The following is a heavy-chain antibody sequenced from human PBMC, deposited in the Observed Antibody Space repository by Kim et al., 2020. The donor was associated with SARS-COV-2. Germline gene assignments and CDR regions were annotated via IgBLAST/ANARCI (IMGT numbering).Heavy chain of an antibody. J-gene: IGHJ4*02. Sequence: GGSLRLSCAASGFTFSSYWMSWVRQAPGKGLEWVANIKQDGSEKYYVDSVKGRFTISRDNAKNSLYLQMNSLRAEDTAVYYCARDLLGGGYYMLWGDYWGQGTLVTVSS. D-gene: IGHD3-3*01. V-gene: IGHV3-7*01. CDR1: GFTFSSYW. CDR2: IKQDGSEK. CDR3: ARDLLGGGYYMLWGDY.